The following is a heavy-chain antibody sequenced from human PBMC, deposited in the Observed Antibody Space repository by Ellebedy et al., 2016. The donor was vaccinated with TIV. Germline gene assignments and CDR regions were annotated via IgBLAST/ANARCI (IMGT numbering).Heavy chain of an antibody. CDR2: ISSGSTYM. CDR1: GFTFSDYS. Sequence: GESLKISXAASGFTFSDYSIHWVRQAPGKGLEWVSSISSGSTYMFYADSVKGRFTISRDNAKNSLYLQMNSLRVDDTAVYYCARDGGGSSSSLFYLDPWGQGTLVTVSS. V-gene: IGHV3-21*01. J-gene: IGHJ5*02. D-gene: IGHD6-6*01. CDR3: ARDGGGSSSSLFYLDP.